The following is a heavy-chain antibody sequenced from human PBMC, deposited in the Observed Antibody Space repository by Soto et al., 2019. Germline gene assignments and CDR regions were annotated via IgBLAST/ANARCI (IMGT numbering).Heavy chain of an antibody. CDR1: GFTFRNNV. CDR2: ISSSSSYT. J-gene: IGHJ6*02. CDR3: ARDFINYCSGGSCYPYYYYYGMDV. Sequence: PGGSLRLSCAASGFTFRNNVLSWVRQAPGKGLDWVSYISSSSSYTNYADSVKGRFTISRDNAKNSLYLQMNSLRAEDTAVYYCARDFINYCSGGSCYPYYYYYGMDVWGQGTTVTVSS. D-gene: IGHD2-15*01. V-gene: IGHV3-11*06.